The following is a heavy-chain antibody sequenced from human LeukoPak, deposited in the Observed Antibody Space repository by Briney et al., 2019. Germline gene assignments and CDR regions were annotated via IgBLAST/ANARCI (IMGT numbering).Heavy chain of an antibody. V-gene: IGHV1-2*06. CDR2: IDPNSGDT. J-gene: IGHJ4*02. CDR3: ANWGNGY. D-gene: IGHD3-16*01. CDR1: GYTFTAYY. Sequence: GASVKVSCRASGYTFTAYYIHWVRQAPGQGLEWMGRIDPNSGDTDYAQHFQGRVTMTRDTSVSRAYMELSRLRSDYTAVYYCANWGNGYWGEGTLVTASP.